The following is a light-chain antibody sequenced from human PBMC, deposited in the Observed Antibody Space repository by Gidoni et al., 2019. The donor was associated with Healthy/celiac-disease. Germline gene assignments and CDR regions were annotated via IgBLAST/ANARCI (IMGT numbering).Light chain of an antibody. V-gene: IGLV3-1*01. CDR1: KLGDKY. J-gene: IGLJ2*01. CDR2: QDS. CDR3: QAWDSSNVV. Sequence: LSPGQTASITCPGDKLGDKYACWYQQKPGQSPVLVIYQDSKRPSGIPERFSGSNSGNTATLTISGTQAMDEADYYCQAWDSSNVVFGGGTKLTVL.